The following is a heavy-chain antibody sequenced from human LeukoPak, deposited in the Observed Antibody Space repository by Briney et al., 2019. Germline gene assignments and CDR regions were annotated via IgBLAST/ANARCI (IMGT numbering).Heavy chain of an antibody. CDR3: ASLLRLQEVVVPKPGYFDY. V-gene: IGHV3-30-3*01. D-gene: IGHD2-15*01. CDR2: ISHDGSNK. CDR1: GFSFSSYA. Sequence: PGGSLRLSCAASGFSFSSYAMHWVRQAPGKGLEWVAVISHDGSNKDYADSVKGRFTISRDTSKKTLYLQMNSLKPEDTAVYYCASLLRLQEVVVPKPGYFDYWGQGTLVIVSS. J-gene: IGHJ4*02.